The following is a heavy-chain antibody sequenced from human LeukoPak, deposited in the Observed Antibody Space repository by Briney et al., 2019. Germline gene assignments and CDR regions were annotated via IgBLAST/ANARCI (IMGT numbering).Heavy chain of an antibody. V-gene: IGHV1-3*01. Sequence: ASVKVSCKASGYTFTSFNIHWVRQAPGQRPEWMGWINAGNGNTKYSQKFQGRVTITRDTSATTAYMELSGLKSEDTAVYYCARVVMATINPFDYWGQGTQVTVSS. J-gene: IGHJ4*02. CDR1: GYTFTSFN. D-gene: IGHD5-24*01. CDR3: ARVVMATINPFDY. CDR2: INAGNGNT.